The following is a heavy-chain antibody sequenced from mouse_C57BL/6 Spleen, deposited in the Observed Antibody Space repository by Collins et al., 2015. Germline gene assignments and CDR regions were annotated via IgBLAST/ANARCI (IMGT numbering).Heavy chain of an antibody. J-gene: IGHJ4*01. D-gene: IGHD2-10*02. V-gene: IGHV9-1*02. CDR2: INTYTGEP. CDR1: GYTFTNYG. Sequence: QIQLVQSGPELKKPGETVKISCKASGYTFTNYGMNWAKQAPGKGLKWMGWINTYTGEPTYADDFKGRFAFSLETSASTAYLQINNLKNEDMATYFCASRYGIYYAMDYWGQGTSVTVSS. CDR3: ASRYGIYYAMDY.